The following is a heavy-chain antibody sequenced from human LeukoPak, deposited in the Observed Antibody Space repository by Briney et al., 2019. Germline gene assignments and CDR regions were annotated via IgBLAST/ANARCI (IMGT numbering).Heavy chain of an antibody. Sequence: SETLSLTCTVSGGSISSYYWSWIRQPPGKGLEWIGYIYYSGSTNYNPSLKSRVTISVDTSKNQFSLKLSSVTAADTAVYYCARIRYSSGWYSGAFDIWGQGTMVTVSS. D-gene: IGHD6-19*01. CDR3: ARIRYSSGWYSGAFDI. V-gene: IGHV4-59*01. CDR1: GGSISSYY. CDR2: IYYSGST. J-gene: IGHJ3*02.